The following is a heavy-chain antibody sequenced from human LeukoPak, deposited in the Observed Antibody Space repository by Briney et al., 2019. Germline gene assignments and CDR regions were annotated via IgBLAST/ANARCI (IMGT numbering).Heavy chain of an antibody. V-gene: IGHV6-1*01. Sequence: SQTLSLTCAISGDSVSSRSAAWNWSRQSPSRGLEWLRRTYYRSKWYNDYAVSVKGRITINPDTSKNQFSLQLNSVTPEDTAVYYCARTRGIFDSWGQGTLVTVSS. CDR3: ARTRGIFDS. J-gene: IGHJ4*02. CDR1: GDSVSSRSAA. D-gene: IGHD3-3*02. CDR2: TYYRSKWYN.